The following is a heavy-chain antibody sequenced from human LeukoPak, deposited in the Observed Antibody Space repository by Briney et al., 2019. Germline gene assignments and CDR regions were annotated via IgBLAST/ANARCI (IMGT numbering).Heavy chain of an antibody. J-gene: IGHJ6*02. CDR3: ARERVYYDSSGYYSYYYYGMDV. CDR1: GGSISSYY. Sequence: KPSETLSLTCTVSGGSISSYYWSWIRQPPGKGLEWIGYIYYSGSTNYNPSLKSRVTISVDTSKNQFSLKLSSVTAADTAVYYCARERVYYDSSGYYSYYYYGMDVWGQGTTVTVSS. D-gene: IGHD3-22*01. V-gene: IGHV4-59*01. CDR2: IYYSGST.